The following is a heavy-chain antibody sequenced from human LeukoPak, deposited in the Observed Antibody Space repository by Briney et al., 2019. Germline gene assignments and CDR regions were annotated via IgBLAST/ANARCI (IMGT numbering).Heavy chain of an antibody. D-gene: IGHD3/OR15-3a*01. Sequence: SETLSLTCAVSGYSISSDYYWGWIRQPPGKGLEWIGSIYHSGSTYYNPSLKSRVTLSLDTSKNQSSLKLSSVTAADTAVYYCARVVGDWLPYFHYWGQGTLVTVSS. CDR1: GYSISSDYY. V-gene: IGHV4-38-2*01. CDR3: ARVVGDWLPYFHY. CDR2: IYHSGST. J-gene: IGHJ4*02.